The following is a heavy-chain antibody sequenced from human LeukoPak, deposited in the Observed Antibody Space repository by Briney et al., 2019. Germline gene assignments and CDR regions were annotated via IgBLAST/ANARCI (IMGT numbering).Heavy chain of an antibody. D-gene: IGHD3-9*01. Sequence: ASVKASCKASGYTFTGYYMHWVRQNPGQGLEWMGWINPNSGGTNYAQKFQGRVTMTRDTSISTAYMELSRLRSDDTAVYYCARVGLRYFDWSHYYYYYMDVWGKGATVTVSS. CDR2: INPNSGGT. V-gene: IGHV1-2*02. CDR3: ARVGLRYFDWSHYYYYYMDV. J-gene: IGHJ6*03. CDR1: GYTFTGYY.